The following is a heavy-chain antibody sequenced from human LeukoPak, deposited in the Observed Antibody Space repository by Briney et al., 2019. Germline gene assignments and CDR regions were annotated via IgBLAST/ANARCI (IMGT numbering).Heavy chain of an antibody. CDR3: ARERWSGGFDY. CDR2: ISTTGNTI. V-gene: IGHV3-11*01. D-gene: IGHD2-15*01. J-gene: IGHJ4*02. CDR1: GFFVRDFY. Sequence: GGSLRLSCAASGFFVRDFYMAWIRQRAGKGLEWVSHISTTGNTINYADSVMGRFTISRDTVKESLYLQLTSLTTEDTAVYYCARERWSGGFDYWGQGTLVTVSS.